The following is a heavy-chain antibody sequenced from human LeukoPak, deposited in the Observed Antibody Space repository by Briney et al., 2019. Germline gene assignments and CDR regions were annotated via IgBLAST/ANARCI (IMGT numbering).Heavy chain of an antibody. D-gene: IGHD3-22*01. CDR3: AKDPYYYDSSDYLRDVRGYFDL. V-gene: IGHV3-33*06. Sequence: GGSLRLSCAASGFTFSSYGMHWVRQAPGKGLEWVAGLWCDGSNIYYADSVKGRFTISRDNSKNTLYLQMNSLRAEVTAVYYCAKDPYYYDSSDYLRDVRGYFDLWGRGTLVTVSS. CDR1: GFTFSSYG. CDR2: LWCDGSNI. J-gene: IGHJ2*01.